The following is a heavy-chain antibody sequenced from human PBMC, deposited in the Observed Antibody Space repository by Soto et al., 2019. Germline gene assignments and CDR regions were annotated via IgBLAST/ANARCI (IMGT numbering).Heavy chain of an antibody. Sequence: PGGSLRLSCAASGFTFSSYAMSWVRQAPGKGLEWVAAICCGGGNKYYADSVKGRFTISRDNSKNTLYLQMNSLRAEDTAVYYCARDLNPYPPDLTGYYPWGQGTLVTVSS. CDR3: ARDLNPYPPDLTGYYP. V-gene: IGHV3-23*01. J-gene: IGHJ5*02. CDR2: ICCGGGNK. CDR1: GFTFSSYA. D-gene: IGHD3-9*01.